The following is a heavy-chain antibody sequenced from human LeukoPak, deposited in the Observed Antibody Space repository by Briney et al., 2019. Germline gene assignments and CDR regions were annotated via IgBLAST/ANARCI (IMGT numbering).Heavy chain of an antibody. CDR3: ARRGYRNKFDY. CDR2: INHSGST. D-gene: IGHD5-18*01. CDR1: GGSFSGYY. J-gene: IGHJ4*02. Sequence: SETLSLTCVVYGGSFSGYYWSWIRQPPGKGLEWIGEINHSGSTNYNPSLKSRVTISVDTSKNQFSLKLSSVTAADTAVYYCARRGYRNKFDYWGQGTLVTVSS. V-gene: IGHV4-34*01.